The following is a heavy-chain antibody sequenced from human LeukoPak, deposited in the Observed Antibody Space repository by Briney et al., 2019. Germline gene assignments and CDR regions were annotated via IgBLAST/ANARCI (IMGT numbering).Heavy chain of an antibody. CDR3: ARDPNGDHLGAFDV. V-gene: IGHV3-23*01. CDR1: GFTFRNFA. J-gene: IGHJ3*01. CDR2: PRSSGSA. Sequence: PGVYLRLYCAASGFTFRNFAMIRVGQARGQGWEWGSPPRSSGSAKYADPVKARFTISRDNAKNTLYLQMNSLRAVDTAVYFCARDPNGDHLGAFDVLGQGTVVTVSS. D-gene: IGHD4-17*01.